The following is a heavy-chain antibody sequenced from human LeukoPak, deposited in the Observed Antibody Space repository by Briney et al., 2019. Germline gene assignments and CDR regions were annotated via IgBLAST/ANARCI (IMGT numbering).Heavy chain of an antibody. CDR3: AKAPRRFGVVLWPTMTSYGMDV. CDR2: MSGRGGST. CDR1: GFTFSRYA. J-gene: IGHJ6*02. Sequence: GGSLRLSCAASGFTFSRYAMSWVRQAPGEGRGWVAAMSGRGGSTYYATSVKGRFTISTDNPKNTLYLHMNTLRAAATAVYYCAKAPRRFGVVLWPTMTSYGMDVWGQGTTVTVSS. D-gene: IGHD3-3*01. V-gene: IGHV3-23*01.